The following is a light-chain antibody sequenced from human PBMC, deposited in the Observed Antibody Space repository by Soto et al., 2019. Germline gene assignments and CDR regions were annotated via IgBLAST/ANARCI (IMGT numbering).Light chain of an antibody. V-gene: IGKV3-15*01. Sequence: EIVMTQSPATLSVSPGERATLSCRASQRMSSNLAWYQQKPGQAPRLLIYGASTRATGIPARFSGSGSGTEFTLTISSLQSEDSAVYYCQQYKNWLALTFGGGTKVEIK. CDR2: GAS. CDR3: QQYKNWLALT. CDR1: QRMSSN. J-gene: IGKJ4*01.